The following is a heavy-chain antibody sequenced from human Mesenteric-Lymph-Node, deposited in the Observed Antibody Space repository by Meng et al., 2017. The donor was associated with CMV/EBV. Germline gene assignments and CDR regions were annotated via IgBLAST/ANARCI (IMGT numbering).Heavy chain of an antibody. Sequence: CAASVFAFSSTWMHWVRQPPGKGLLWVSRTNSDGSATNYADSVKGRFTVSRDNAKDTLYLQMNSLRVEDTGVYYCAREYYTTVGSDFWGQGTLVTVSS. D-gene: IGHD4-17*01. CDR3: AREYYTTVGSDF. J-gene: IGHJ4*02. CDR2: TNSDGSAT. CDR1: VFAFSSTW. V-gene: IGHV3-74*01.